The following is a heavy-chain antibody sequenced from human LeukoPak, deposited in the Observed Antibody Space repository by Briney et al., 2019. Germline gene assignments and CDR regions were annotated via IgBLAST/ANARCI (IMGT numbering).Heavy chain of an antibody. V-gene: IGHV4-4*07. CDR3: ARGRYCSADICSGGDAFDI. CDR1: GGSINNYY. D-gene: IGHD2-15*01. J-gene: IGHJ3*02. Sequence: SETLSLTCTVSGGSINNYYWSWIRQPAGKGLEWIGRIYTRGSTNYNPSLKSRVAMSVDASKNQFSLKLSSVTAADTAVYYCARGRYCSADICSGGDAFDIWGQGTMVSVSS. CDR2: IYTRGST.